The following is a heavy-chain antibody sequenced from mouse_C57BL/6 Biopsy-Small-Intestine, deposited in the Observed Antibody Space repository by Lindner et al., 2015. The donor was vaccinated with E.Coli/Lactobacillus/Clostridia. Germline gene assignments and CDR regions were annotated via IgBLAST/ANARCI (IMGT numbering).Heavy chain of an antibody. D-gene: IGHD2-5*01. CDR1: GFNIKDSL. CDR3: ARSRYSNPFDY. CDR2: IDPGDGET. Sequence: VQLQESGAELVRPGASVKLSCTASGFNIKDSLMHWVKQRPEQGLEWIGWIDPGDGETKYAPKFQDKATITADTSSNTAYLQLSSLTSEDTAIYYCARSRYSNPFDYWGQGTTLTVSS. J-gene: IGHJ2*01. V-gene: IGHV14-3*01.